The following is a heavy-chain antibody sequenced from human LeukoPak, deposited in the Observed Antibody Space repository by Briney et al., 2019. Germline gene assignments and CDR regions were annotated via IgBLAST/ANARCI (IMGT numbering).Heavy chain of an antibody. CDR3: ARDGTSIVGSLDY. V-gene: IGHV3-7*05. D-gene: IGHD1-26*01. Sequence: PGGSLRLSRAASGFTFSDYWMNWVRQAPGKGLEWVASIKQDGSEKYYVDSVKGRFTISRDNAKNSLYLQMNSLRAEDTAVYYCARDGTSIVGSLDYWGQGTLVTVSS. CDR2: IKQDGSEK. J-gene: IGHJ4*02. CDR1: GFTFSDYW.